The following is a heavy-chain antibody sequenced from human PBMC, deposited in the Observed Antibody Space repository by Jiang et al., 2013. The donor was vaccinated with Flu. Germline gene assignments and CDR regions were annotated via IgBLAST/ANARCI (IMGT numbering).Heavy chain of an antibody. J-gene: IGHJ4*02. CDR2: INHSGST. D-gene: IGHD1-26*01. V-gene: IGHV4-34*01. Sequence: WSWIRQPPGKGLEWIGEINHSGSTNYNPSLKSRVTISVDTSKNQFSLKLSSVTAADTAVYYCASTIVGATKGGGYYFDYWGQGTLVTVSS. CDR3: ASTIVGATKGGGYYFDY.